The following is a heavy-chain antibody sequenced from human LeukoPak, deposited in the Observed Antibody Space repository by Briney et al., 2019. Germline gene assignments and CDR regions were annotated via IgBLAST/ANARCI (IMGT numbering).Heavy chain of an antibody. D-gene: IGHD6-13*01. V-gene: IGHV4-61*02. CDR2: IYTSGST. CDR3: ARGSAAEEFDY. Sequence: PSQTLSLTCTVSGGSISSGSYYWSWIRQPAGKGLEWIGRIYTSGSTNYNPSLKSRVTISVDTSKNQFSLKLSSVTAADTAVYYCARGSAAEEFDYWGQGTLVTVSS. CDR1: GGSISSGSYY. J-gene: IGHJ4*02.